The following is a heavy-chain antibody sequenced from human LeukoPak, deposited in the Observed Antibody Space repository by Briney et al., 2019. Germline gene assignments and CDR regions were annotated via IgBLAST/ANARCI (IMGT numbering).Heavy chain of an antibody. CDR2: IKEDGSEK. CDR1: GFILSTSE. Sequence: GGSLRLSCVASGFILSTSEMNWVRQAPGKGLEWVANIKEDGSEKYYVDSVKGRFTISRDNAKNSLYLQMNSLRAEDTAVYYCVRIYNDNNSGYRPFDFWGQGTLVTVSS. J-gene: IGHJ4*02. V-gene: IGHV3-7*01. CDR3: VRIYNDNNSGYRPFDF. D-gene: IGHD3-22*01.